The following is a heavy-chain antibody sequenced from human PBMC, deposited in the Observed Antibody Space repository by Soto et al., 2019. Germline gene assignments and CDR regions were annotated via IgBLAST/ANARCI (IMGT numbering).Heavy chain of an antibody. D-gene: IGHD6-19*01. CDR1: GFTFSRYG. CDR2: IWYDGSNL. Sequence: PGGSLRLSCAASGFTFSRYGMHWVRQAPGRGLDWVAVIWYDGSNLYYADSVKGRFTISRDNSKDPLDLQMNSLRAEDTAVYYCARDREQWLVGYYFDYWGQGTLVTVSS. V-gene: IGHV3-33*01. CDR3: ARDREQWLVGYYFDY. J-gene: IGHJ4*02.